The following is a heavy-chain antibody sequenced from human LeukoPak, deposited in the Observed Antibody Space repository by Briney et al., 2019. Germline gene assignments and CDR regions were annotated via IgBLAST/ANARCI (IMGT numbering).Heavy chain of an antibody. J-gene: IGHJ4*02. D-gene: IGHD3-22*01. CDR1: GYTFTAYY. Sequence: VSVKVSHKASGYTFTAYYMHWVRQAPGQGLEWMGIINPSGGITGYAQKFQGRVTMARDTSTSTVYMELSSLGSEDTAVYYCARGYYYDSSAGPSEYWGQGTLVTVSS. V-gene: IGHV1-46*01. CDR3: ARGYYYDSSAGPSEY. CDR2: INPSGGIT.